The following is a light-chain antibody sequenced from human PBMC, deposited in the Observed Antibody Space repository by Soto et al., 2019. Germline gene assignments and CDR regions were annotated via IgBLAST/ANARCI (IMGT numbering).Light chain of an antibody. Sequence: DIVLTQTTLSLSVTPGQPASISCNSSQGLLDSDGRTHLYWYVQKTGQPPQALIYEVSKRSSGVPDRFSGSGSGTHFTLTMSRVQAEDAGIYYCMQSLQLNTFGGGTKVEIK. V-gene: IGKV2D-29*01. CDR1: QGLLDSDGRTH. CDR3: MQSLQLNT. J-gene: IGKJ4*01. CDR2: EVS.